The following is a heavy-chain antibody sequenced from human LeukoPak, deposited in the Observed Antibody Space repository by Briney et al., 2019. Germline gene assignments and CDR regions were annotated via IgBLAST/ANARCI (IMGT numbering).Heavy chain of an antibody. D-gene: IGHD3-10*01. J-gene: IGHJ6*03. CDR3: ARIYYYGSGSYYESMDV. Sequence: GGSLRLSCAASGFTFSSYEMNWVRQAPGKGLEWVSYISSSDTVIYYADSVKGRFTISRDNAKNSLCLQMNSLRAEDTAVYYCARIYYYGSGSYYESMDVWGKGTTVTVSS. V-gene: IGHV3-48*03. CDR2: ISSSDTVI. CDR1: GFTFSSYE.